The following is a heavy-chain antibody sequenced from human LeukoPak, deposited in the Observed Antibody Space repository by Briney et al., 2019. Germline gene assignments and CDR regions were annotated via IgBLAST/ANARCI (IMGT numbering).Heavy chain of an antibody. J-gene: IGHJ5*02. V-gene: IGHV4-34*01. CDR1: GGSFSGYY. CDR3: ARGRGRATAYNWFDP. CDR2: INHSGST. D-gene: IGHD5-18*01. Sequence: PSETLSLTCAVYGGSFSGYYWSWIRQPPGKGLEWIGEINHSGSTNYNPSLKSRVTISVDTSKNQFSLKLSSVTAADTAVYYCARGRGRATAYNWFDPWGQGTLVTVSS.